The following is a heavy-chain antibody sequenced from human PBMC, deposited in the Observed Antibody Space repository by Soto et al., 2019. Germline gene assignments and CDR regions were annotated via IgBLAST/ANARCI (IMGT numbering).Heavy chain of an antibody. Sequence: GGSLRLSCAASGFTFSNAWMNWVRQAPGKGLEWVGRIKSKTDGGTTDYAAPGKGRFTISRDDSKNTLYLQMNSRKTADTAVYYCTTGGYCSSTSCYGGAYYYYYGMDVWDQGTTVTVSS. V-gene: IGHV3-15*07. CDR1: GFTFSNAW. CDR3: TTGGYCSSTSCYGGAYYYYYGMDV. J-gene: IGHJ6*02. D-gene: IGHD2-2*01. CDR2: IKSKTDGGTT.